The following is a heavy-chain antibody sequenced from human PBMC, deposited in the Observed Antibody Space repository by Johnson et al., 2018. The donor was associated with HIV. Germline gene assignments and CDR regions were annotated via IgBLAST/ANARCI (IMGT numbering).Heavy chain of an antibody. V-gene: IGHV3-23*04. D-gene: IGHD6-13*01. CDR2: IMVMGVIP. J-gene: IGHJ3*02. CDR1: VSPFVDYP. Sequence: VQLVESGGGLVQPGGPLPPSFPPPVSPFVDYPLTWAGQPPGRALHWFPIIMVMGVIPSFPTSLRAAFPFSRDNSKNTLYLQMNSLRAEDTAVYYCARDFKDSSSWYGAFDIWGQGTMVTVSS. CDR3: ARDFKDSSSWYGAFDI.